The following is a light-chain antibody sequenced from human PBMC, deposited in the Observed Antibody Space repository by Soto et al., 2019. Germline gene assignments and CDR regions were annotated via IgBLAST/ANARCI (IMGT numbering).Light chain of an antibody. Sequence: ALTQPASVSGSPGQSITISCTGTSSDVGAYNYVSWYQQHPGKAPKLMIYDVSHRPSGVSNRFSGSKSGNTASLTISGLQAEDEADYYCSSYTSSSTLVFGGGTKLTVL. J-gene: IGLJ2*01. CDR1: SSDVGAYNY. CDR3: SSYTSSSTLV. CDR2: DVS. V-gene: IGLV2-14*01.